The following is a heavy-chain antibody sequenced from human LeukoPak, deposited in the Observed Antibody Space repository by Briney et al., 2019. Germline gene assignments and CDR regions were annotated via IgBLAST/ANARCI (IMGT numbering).Heavy chain of an antibody. CDR3: AREDVDIVATDV. CDR1: GGSISSYY. D-gene: IGHD5-12*01. Sequence: SETLSLTCTVSGGSISSYYWSWIRQPPGKGLECIGRIYTSGSTNYNPSLKSRVTMSVDTSKNQLSLKLSSVTAADTAVYYCAREDVDIVATDVWGQGTTVTVSS. CDR2: IYTSGST. V-gene: IGHV4-4*07. J-gene: IGHJ6*02.